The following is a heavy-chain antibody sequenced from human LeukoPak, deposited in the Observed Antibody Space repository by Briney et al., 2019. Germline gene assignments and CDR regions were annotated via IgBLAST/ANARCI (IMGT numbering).Heavy chain of an antibody. Sequence: GGSLRLSCAASGFTFSSYSMNWVRQAPGKGLEWVSSISSSSIYIYYADSVKGRFTISRDNTKNSLYLQMNSLRAEDTAAYYCARSESVDTARVWPTWGQGTLVTVSS. J-gene: IGHJ5*02. CDR2: ISSSSIYI. CDR1: GFTFSSYS. CDR3: ARSESVDTARVWPT. V-gene: IGHV3-21*01. D-gene: IGHD5-18*01.